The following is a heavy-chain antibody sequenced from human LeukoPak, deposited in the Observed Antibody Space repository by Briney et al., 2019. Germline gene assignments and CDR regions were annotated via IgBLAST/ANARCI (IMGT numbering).Heavy chain of an antibody. D-gene: IGHD4-17*01. Sequence: GGSLRLSCAASGFTFSSYAMHWVRQAPGKGLEWVAVISYDGSNKYYADSVKGRFTISRDNAKNSLYLQMNSLRAEDTAVYYCARCLYGDYVDYWGQGTLVTVSS. J-gene: IGHJ4*02. CDR3: ARCLYGDYVDY. CDR2: ISYDGSNK. V-gene: IGHV3-30-3*01. CDR1: GFTFSSYA.